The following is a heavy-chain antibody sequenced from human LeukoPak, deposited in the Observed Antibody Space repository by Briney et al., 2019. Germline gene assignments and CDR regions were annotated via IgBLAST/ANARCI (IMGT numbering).Heavy chain of an antibody. Sequence: GGCLRLSCVASGFIFSSYSMNWVRQAPGKGLEWVSSISSSSSYIYYADSVKGRFTISRDNAKNSLYLQMNSLRAEDTAVYYCARDTHPAYYYDSGNSWGQGTLVTVSS. CDR2: ISSSSSYI. V-gene: IGHV3-21*01. J-gene: IGHJ4*02. CDR3: ARDTHPAYYYDSGNS. CDR1: GFIFSSYS. D-gene: IGHD3-22*01.